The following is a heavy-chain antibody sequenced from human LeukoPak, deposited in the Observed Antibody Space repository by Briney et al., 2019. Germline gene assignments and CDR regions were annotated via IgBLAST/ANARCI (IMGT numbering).Heavy chain of an antibody. CDR3: ARGPRRSGPFDY. V-gene: IGHV1-18*01. CDR1: GYTFTSYG. D-gene: IGHD2-15*01. Sequence: ASVRVSCKASGYTFTSYGITWVRQAPGQGLEWMGWISTYNGDTNYAQKLQGRVTMTTDTSTSTAYMELRSLRSDDTAVYYCARGPRRSGPFDYWGQGTLVTVSS. CDR2: ISTYNGDT. J-gene: IGHJ4*02.